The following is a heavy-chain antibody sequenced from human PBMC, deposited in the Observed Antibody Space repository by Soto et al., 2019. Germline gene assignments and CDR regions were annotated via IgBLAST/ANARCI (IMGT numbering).Heavy chain of an antibody. CDR3: AHEQQLVFQH. CDR2: IWYDGSNR. CDR1: GFTFSSYG. Sequence: QVQLVESGGGVVQPGRSLRLSCAASGFTFSSYGMHWVRQAPGKGLEWVAVIWYDGSNRYYADSVKGRFTISRDNSKNTLYLQMNSLRAEDTAVYYCAHEQQLVFQHWGQGTLVTVSS. J-gene: IGHJ1*01. V-gene: IGHV3-33*06. D-gene: IGHD6-13*01.